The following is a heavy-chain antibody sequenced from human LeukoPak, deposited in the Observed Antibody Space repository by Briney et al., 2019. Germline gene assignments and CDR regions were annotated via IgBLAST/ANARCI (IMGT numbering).Heavy chain of an antibody. CDR1: GFTFSNYG. CDR2: IYYDGSNK. Sequence: GGSLRLSCAASGFTFSNYGMHWVRQAPGKGLEWVALIYYDGSNKYYADSVKGRFTISRDNSKNTLYLQMNSLRAEDTAVYYCARATTVVTPADYWGQGTLVTVSS. V-gene: IGHV3-33*01. CDR3: ARATTVVTPADY. J-gene: IGHJ4*02. D-gene: IGHD4-23*01.